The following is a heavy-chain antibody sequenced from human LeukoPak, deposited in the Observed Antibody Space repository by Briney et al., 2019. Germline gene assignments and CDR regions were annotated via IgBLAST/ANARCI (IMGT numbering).Heavy chain of an antibody. CDR2: ISSSSSYI. CDR1: GFTFSSYS. Sequence: GGSLRLSCAASGFTFSSYSMNWVRQAPGKGLEWVSSISSSSSYIYYADSVKGRFTISRDNAKNSLYLQMNSLRAEDTAVYYCARAVAAAGTLLFDYWGQGTLVTVSS. D-gene: IGHD6-13*01. J-gene: IGHJ4*02. V-gene: IGHV3-21*01. CDR3: ARAVAAAGTLLFDY.